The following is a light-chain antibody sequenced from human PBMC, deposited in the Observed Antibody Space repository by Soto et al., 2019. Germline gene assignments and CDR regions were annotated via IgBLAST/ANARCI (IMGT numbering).Light chain of an antibody. V-gene: IGKV3-20*01. CDR2: GAS. Sequence: EFVLTQSPGTLSLSPGGRATVCWSTSQSVSSRLAWHQQRPGQSPRLLISGASIRASGVPVRFIGSGSGTDFTLTITRLEPEDFAVHYCQQYGGSPITFGLGTRLEIK. CDR3: QQYGGSPIT. CDR1: QSVSSR. J-gene: IGKJ5*01.